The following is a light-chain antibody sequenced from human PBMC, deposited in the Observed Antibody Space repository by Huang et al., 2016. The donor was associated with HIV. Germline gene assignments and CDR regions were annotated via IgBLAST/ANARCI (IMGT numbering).Light chain of an antibody. Sequence: ELVMTQSPATLFVSPGERVTLSCRASQSITNSVALYQQKPGQAPRLLTFGACTRAADVPARFSGSGSGTDFTLTISSLQSEDSAVYYCQQYYDWPPLTFGGGTTVEI. CDR3: QQYYDWPPLT. CDR1: QSITNS. CDR2: GAC. V-gene: IGKV3-15*01. J-gene: IGKJ4*01.